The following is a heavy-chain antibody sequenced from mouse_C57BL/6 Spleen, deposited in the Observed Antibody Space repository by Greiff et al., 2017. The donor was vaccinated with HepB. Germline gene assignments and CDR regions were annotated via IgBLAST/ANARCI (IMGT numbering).Heavy chain of an antibody. CDR1: GYTFTSYW. D-gene: IGHD1-1*01. V-gene: IGHV1-5*01. Sequence: EVQLQQSGTVLARPGASVKMSCKTSGYTFTSYWMHWVEQRPGQGLEWIGAIYPGNSDTSYNQKFKGKAKLTAVTSASTAYMELSSLTNEDSAVYYCTRGDFFTTVVATYYAMDYWGQGTSVTVSS. CDR2: IYPGNSDT. J-gene: IGHJ4*01. CDR3: TRGDFFTTVVATYYAMDY.